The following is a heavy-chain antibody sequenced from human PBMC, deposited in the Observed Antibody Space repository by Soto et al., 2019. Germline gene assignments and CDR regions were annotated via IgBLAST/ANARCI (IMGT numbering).Heavy chain of an antibody. CDR3: ARCPFAYCSSTSCYAWGGNWFDP. D-gene: IGHD2-2*01. CDR1: GYTFTSYD. J-gene: IGHJ5*01. V-gene: IGHV1-8*01. CDR2: MNPNSGNT. Sequence: ASVKVSCKASGYTFTSYDINWVRQATGQGHERKGWMNPNSGNTGYAQKFQGRDTMTRNTSISTAYMELSSLRSEDTAVYYCARCPFAYCSSTSCYAWGGNWFDPWGQGTLVTVSS.